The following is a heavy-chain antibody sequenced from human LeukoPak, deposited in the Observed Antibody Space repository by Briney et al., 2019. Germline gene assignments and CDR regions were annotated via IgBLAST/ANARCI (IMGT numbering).Heavy chain of an antibody. V-gene: IGHV3-53*01. CDR3: AREIGPIDY. Sequence: GGSLRLSCAASGFTVSSNYMSWVRQAPGKGLEWVSVFYSGGSTFYADSVKGRFTISRDNAKNSLYLQMNSLRAGDTAVYYCAREIGPIDYWGQGTLVTVSS. J-gene: IGHJ4*02. CDR2: FYSGGST. CDR1: GFTVSSNY.